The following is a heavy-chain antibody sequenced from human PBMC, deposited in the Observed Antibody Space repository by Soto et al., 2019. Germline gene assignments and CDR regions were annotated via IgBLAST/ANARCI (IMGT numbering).Heavy chain of an antibody. CDR3: ARDLVAAAPFDY. V-gene: IGHV3-33*01. CDR1: GFTFSSYG. J-gene: IGHJ4*02. D-gene: IGHD6-13*01. CDR2: IWYDGSNK. Sequence: PGGSLRLSCAASGFTFSSYGMHWVRQAPGKGLEWVAVIWYDGSNKYYADSVKGRFTISRDNSKNTLYLQMNSLRAEDTAVYYCARDLVAAAPFDYWGQGTLVTVSS.